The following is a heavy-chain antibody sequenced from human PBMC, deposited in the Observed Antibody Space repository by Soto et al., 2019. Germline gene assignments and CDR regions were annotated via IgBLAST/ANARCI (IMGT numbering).Heavy chain of an antibody. Sequence: PSETLSLTCTVYAGSISNSSDYWGWVRQPPGKGLEWLGTICYSGNTHYTPSLKSRLTISVDTSNNQFSLNLTSVTATDTALYYCARRDADGTWNYWGQGTLVTVSS. CDR3: ARRDADGTWNY. V-gene: IGHV4-39*01. CDR2: ICYSGNT. CDR1: AGSISNSSDY. D-gene: IGHD1-1*01. J-gene: IGHJ4*02.